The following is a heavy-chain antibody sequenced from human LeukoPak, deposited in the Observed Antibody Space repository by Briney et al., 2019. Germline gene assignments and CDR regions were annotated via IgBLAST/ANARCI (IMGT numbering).Heavy chain of an antibody. CDR2: IKHDGSGK. CDR1: GVVFSSYG. J-gene: IGHJ4*02. D-gene: IGHD2-15*01. CDR3: ASYCSGGSCCDY. V-gene: IGHV3-7*05. Sequence: GGSLRLSCAASGVVFSSYGMSWVRQAPGRGLEWVANIKHDGSGKYYVDSVKDRFTISRDNAKNSMYLHMNSLRAEDTAVYYCASYCSGGSCCDYWGRGIMVTVSS.